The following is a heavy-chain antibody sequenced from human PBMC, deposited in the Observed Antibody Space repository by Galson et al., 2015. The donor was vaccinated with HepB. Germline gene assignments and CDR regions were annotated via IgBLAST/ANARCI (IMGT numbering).Heavy chain of an antibody. Sequence: ETLSLTCTVSGGSISSSSYYWGWIRQPPGKGLEWIGSIYYSGSTYYNPSLKSRVTISVDTSKNQFSLKLSSVPAADTAVYYCARQNPKYGSGSYYKSPVDYWGQGTLVTVSS. CDR2: IYYSGST. CDR1: GGSISSSSYY. CDR3: ARQNPKYGSGSYYKSPVDY. D-gene: IGHD3-10*01. J-gene: IGHJ4*02. V-gene: IGHV4-39*01.